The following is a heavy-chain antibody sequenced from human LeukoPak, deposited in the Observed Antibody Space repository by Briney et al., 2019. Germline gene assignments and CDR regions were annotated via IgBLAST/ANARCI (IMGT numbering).Heavy chain of an antibody. J-gene: IGHJ4*02. CDR2: IWYDGSNK. CDR3: AKDSVYYDSSPGY. Sequence: GSLRLSCAASGFTFSSHGMHWVRQAPGKGLEWVAVIWYDGSNKYYADSVTGRFTISRDNSKNTLYLQMNSLRAEDTAVYYCAKDSVYYDSSPGYWGQGTLVTVSS. V-gene: IGHV3-33*06. CDR1: GFTFSSHG. D-gene: IGHD3-22*01.